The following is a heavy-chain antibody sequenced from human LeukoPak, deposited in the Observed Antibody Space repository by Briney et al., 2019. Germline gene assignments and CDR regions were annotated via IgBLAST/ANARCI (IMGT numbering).Heavy chain of an antibody. CDR1: GFTFDDYA. J-gene: IGHJ4*02. CDR3: AKDIEGAAAGTLNY. D-gene: IGHD6-13*01. Sequence: PGRSLRLSCAASGFTFDDYAMHWVRQASGKGLEWVSGISWNSGSIGYADSVKGRFTISRDNAKNSLYLQMNSLRAEDTALYYCAKDIEGAAAGTLNYWGQGTLVTVSS. CDR2: ISWNSGSI. V-gene: IGHV3-9*01.